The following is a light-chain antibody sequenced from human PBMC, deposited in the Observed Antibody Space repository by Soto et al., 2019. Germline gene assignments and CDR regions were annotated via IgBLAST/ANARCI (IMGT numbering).Light chain of an antibody. CDR2: GAS. Sequence: PGEIVTLSCRASQSVSSSYLTWYQQKPGQAPRLLIYGASTRATSIPARFSGSGSGTDFTLTISSLQPEDFAVYYCQQDYNSRGTFGQGTKVDIK. CDR3: QQDYNSRGT. V-gene: IGKV3D-7*01. CDR1: QSVSSSY. J-gene: IGKJ1*01.